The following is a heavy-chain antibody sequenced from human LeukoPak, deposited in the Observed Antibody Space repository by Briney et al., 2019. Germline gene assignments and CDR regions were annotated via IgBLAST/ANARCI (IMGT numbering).Heavy chain of an antibody. Sequence: ASVKVSCKASGYTFSSYAMNWVRQAPGQALDWMGWIDTNTGNPTYAQGFTGRFVFSLDTSVSTAYLQISSLKAEDTAVYYCARYYCSGDSCYNVFDYWGQGTLVTVSS. CDR3: ARYYCSGDSCYNVFDY. CDR2: IDTNTGNP. D-gene: IGHD2-15*01. J-gene: IGHJ4*02. CDR1: GYTFSSYA. V-gene: IGHV7-4-1*02.